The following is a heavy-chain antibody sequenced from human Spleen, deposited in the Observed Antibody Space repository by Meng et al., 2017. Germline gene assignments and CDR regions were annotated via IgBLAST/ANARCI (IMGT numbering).Heavy chain of an antibody. CDR1: GFTFSSYD. J-gene: IGHJ6*02. V-gene: IGHV3-13*03. Sequence: GGSLRLSCAACGFTFSSYDMHWVRQATGKGLEWVSAIGTAGDTYYPGSVKGQFTISRENAKNSLYLQMNSLRAEDTAVYYCAREGEGDYYYYYGMDVWGQGTTVTVSS. D-gene: IGHD3-10*01. CDR2: IGTAGDT. CDR3: AREGEGDYYYYYGMDV.